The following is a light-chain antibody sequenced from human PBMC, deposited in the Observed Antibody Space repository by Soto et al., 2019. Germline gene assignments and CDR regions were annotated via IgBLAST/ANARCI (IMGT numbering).Light chain of an antibody. Sequence: QSVLTQPPSASGTPGQRVTVSCSGSSSNIGGNTVTWYQQLPGTAPKLLIYSNYQRPSGVPYRFSGSKSTTSASLAISGLQSEDEADYYCAAWDDSLNGWVFGGGTKVTVL. CDR3: AAWDDSLNGWV. J-gene: IGLJ3*02. V-gene: IGLV1-44*01. CDR1: SSNIGGNT. CDR2: SNY.